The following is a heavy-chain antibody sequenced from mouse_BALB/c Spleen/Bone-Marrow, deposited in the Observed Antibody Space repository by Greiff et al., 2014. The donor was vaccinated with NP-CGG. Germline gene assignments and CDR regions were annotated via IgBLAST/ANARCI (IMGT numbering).Heavy chain of an antibody. CDR3: ARYYYGSSSFDY. D-gene: IGHD1-1*01. Sequence: VQLQQSGPELVKPGASVKISCKASGYSFTGSYMHWVKQSHVKSLEWIGRINPNNGATSYNQNFKGKATLTVDKSSSTAYLQLRSLTSEDTAVYYCARYYYGSSSFDYWGQGTIFTVSS. CDR1: GYSFTGSY. J-gene: IGHJ2*01. V-gene: IGHV1-18*01. CDR2: INPNNGAT.